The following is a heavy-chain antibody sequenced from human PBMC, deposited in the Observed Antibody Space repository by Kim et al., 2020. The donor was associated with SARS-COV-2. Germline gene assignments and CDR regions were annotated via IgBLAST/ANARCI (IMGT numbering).Heavy chain of an antibody. Sequence: IYYADSVKGRFTISRDNAKNSLYLQMNSLRAEDTAVYYCARIYGDYAFDYWGQGTLVTVSS. V-gene: IGHV3-48*03. D-gene: IGHD4-17*01. CDR2: I. CDR3: ARIYGDYAFDY. J-gene: IGHJ4*02.